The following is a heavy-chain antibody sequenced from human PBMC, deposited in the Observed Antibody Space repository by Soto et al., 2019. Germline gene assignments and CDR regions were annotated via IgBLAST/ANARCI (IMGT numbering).Heavy chain of an antibody. D-gene: IGHD3-9*01. CDR3: TTNLYFWDPAQYYDILTGYYEFDY. J-gene: IGHJ4*02. CDR2: SNSKTDGGTT. CDR1: GFTFSNAW. Sequence: PVGSRSLTCAASGFTFSNAWMSWVRQAPGEGLEWVGRSNSKTDGGTTDYAAPVKGRFTISRDDSKNTLYLQMNSLKTEDTAVYYCTTNLYFWDPAQYYDILTGYYEFDYWGQGTLVTVSS. V-gene: IGHV3-15*01.